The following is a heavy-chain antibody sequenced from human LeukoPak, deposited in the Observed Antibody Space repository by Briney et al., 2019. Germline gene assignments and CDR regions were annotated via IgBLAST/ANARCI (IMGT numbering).Heavy chain of an antibody. CDR2: IYSSGAT. D-gene: IGHD6-19*01. J-gene: IGHJ4*02. CDR3: ARVSSGWSYYFDY. CDR1: SGSINSYY. V-gene: IGHV4-4*07. Sequence: SETLSLTCTVSSGSINSYYWSWIRQPAGKGLEWIGRIYSSGATNYNPSLKSRVTMSVDTSKNQFSLKLNSVTAADTAVYFCARVSSGWSYYFDYWGQGTLVTVSS.